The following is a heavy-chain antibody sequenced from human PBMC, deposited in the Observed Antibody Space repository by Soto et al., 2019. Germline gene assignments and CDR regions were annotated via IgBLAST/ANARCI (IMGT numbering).Heavy chain of an antibody. D-gene: IGHD4-17*01. J-gene: IGHJ4*02. V-gene: IGHV3-30*18. CDR1: GFTFSSYG. Sequence: QVQLVESGGGVVQPGRSLRLSCAASGFTFSSYGMHWVRQAPGKGLEWVAVISYDGSNKYYADSVKGRFTISRDNSKKALYLQINSLRAEDTAVYYCAKELLGTVTNDFDDWGQGTLVTVSS. CDR3: AKELLGTVTNDFDD. CDR2: ISYDGSNK.